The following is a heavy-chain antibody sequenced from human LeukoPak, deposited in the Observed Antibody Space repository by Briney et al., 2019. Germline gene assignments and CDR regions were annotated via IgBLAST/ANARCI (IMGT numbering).Heavy chain of an antibody. J-gene: IGHJ4*02. V-gene: IGHV3-21*01. D-gene: IGHD3-10*01. CDR3: ARAEGSGSSFDY. CDR1: GFPFGSFS. CDR2: ISSSSTYI. Sequence: GGSLRLSCVASGFPFGSFSMNWVRQAPGKGLEWVSSISSSSTYIYYADSVKGRFTISRDNAKNSLYLQMNSLRVEDTAVYYCARAEGSGSSFDYWGQGTLVTVSS.